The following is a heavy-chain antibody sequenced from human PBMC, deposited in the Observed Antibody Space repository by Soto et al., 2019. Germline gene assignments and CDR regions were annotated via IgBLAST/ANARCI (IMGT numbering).Heavy chain of an antibody. CDR3: AHKGGRGAGMDV. CDR1: GFSFRTSGVG. Sequence: TPGNPTQTLALTCTFPGFSFRTSGVGVAWIRQPPGKALEWLALIYWDGDERYSPFLQSRVTITKDTSKNQVVLTMTNMDPVDTATYYCAHKGGRGAGMDVWGQGTTVTVSS. J-gene: IGHJ6*02. D-gene: IGHD2-15*01. CDR2: IYWDGDE. V-gene: IGHV2-5*02.